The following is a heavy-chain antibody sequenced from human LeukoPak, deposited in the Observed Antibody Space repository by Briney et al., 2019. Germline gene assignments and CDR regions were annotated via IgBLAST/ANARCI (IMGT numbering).Heavy chain of an antibody. CDR1: GFTFSSYA. Sequence: GGSLRLSCAASGFTFSSYAMSWVRQAPGKGLEWVSAISGSGGSTYYADSVKGRFTISRDNSKNTLYLQMNSLRAEDTAVYYCARDLSWGSSWSYGMDVWGQGTTVTVSS. V-gene: IGHV3-23*01. CDR2: ISGSGGST. J-gene: IGHJ6*02. CDR3: ARDLSWGSSWSYGMDV. D-gene: IGHD6-13*01.